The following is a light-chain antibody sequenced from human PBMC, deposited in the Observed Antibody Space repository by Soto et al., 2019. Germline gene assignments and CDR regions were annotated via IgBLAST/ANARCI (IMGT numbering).Light chain of an antibody. J-gene: IGKJ4*01. V-gene: IGKV3-15*01. Sequence: EIVITQSPATLSVSPGERATLSCRASQSVSSNLAWYQQKPGQVPRLLIYGASTRATGIPARFSGSGAGTDFTLTISRLEPEDFAVYYCQQFSSYTLTFGGGTKVDIK. CDR1: QSVSSN. CDR2: GAS. CDR3: QQFSSYTLT.